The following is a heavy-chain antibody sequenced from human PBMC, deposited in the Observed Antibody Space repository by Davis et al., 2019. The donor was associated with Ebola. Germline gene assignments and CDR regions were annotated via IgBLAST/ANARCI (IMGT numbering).Heavy chain of an antibody. CDR1: GGSISSYY. V-gene: IGHV4-59*12. CDR2: IHYSGST. Sequence: SETLSLTCTVSGGSISSYYWSWIRQPPGKGLEWIGYIHYSGSTKYNPSLKSRVTISVDTSKNQFSLKLSSVTAADTAVYYCARRAVVPAARYYYGMDVWGKGTTVTVSS. CDR3: ARRAVVPAARYYYGMDV. J-gene: IGHJ6*04. D-gene: IGHD2-2*01.